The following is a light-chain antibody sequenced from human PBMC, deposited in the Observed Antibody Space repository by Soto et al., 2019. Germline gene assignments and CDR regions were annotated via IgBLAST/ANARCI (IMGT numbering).Light chain of an antibody. V-gene: IGKV1-39*01. CDR3: QQSYSTPYT. J-gene: IGKJ2*01. CDR1: QSISSY. CDR2: AAS. Sequence: DIQMTQSPSSLSASVGDRVTITCRASQSISSYLNWYQQKPGKAPKLLIYAASRLQSGVPSRFSGSGSGTDFTLTISSRQPEEFATYYCQQSYSTPYTFGQGTKLEIK.